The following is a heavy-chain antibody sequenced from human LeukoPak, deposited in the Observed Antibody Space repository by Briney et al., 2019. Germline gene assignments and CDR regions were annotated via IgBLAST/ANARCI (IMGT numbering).Heavy chain of an antibody. J-gene: IGHJ4*02. CDR1: GGTFSSYA. CDR2: IIPIFGTA. V-gene: IGHV1-69*05. D-gene: IGHD3-10*01. Sequence: SVKVSCKASGGTFSSYAISWVRQAPGQGLEWMGGIIPIFGTANYAQKFQSRVTITTDESTSTAYMELSSLRSEDTAVYYCARSTDYYDYFDYWGQGTLVTVSS. CDR3: ARSTDYYDYFDY.